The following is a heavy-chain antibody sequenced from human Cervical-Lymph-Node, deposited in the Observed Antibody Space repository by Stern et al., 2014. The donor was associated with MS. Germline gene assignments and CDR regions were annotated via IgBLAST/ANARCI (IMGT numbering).Heavy chain of an antibody. J-gene: IGHJ4*02. CDR1: GYSFTSHY. D-gene: IGHD3/OR15-3a*01. CDR2: INPSGDSA. V-gene: IGHV1-46*01. Sequence: QVQLVQSGAEVKKPGASVKVSCKASGYSFTSHYMHWVRQAPGHGLEWVGIINPSGDSASYAQQLQGRVTMTRDTSTSTVYMELSSLRSEDTAVYYCASGTGSKRPTGNYWGQGTLVTVSS. CDR3: ASGTGSKRPTGNY.